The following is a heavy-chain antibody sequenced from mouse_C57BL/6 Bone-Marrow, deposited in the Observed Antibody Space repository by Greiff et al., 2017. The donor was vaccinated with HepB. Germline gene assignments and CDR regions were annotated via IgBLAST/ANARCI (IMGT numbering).Heavy chain of an antibody. CDR1: GFNIKDDY. CDR2: IDPENGDT. J-gene: IGHJ2*01. CDR3: TQGRGGY. V-gene: IGHV14-4*01. D-gene: IGHD3-3*01. Sequence: VQLKESGAELVRPGASVKLSCTASGFNIKDDYMHWVKQRPEQGLEWIGWIDPENGDTEYASKFQGKATITADTSSNTAYLQLSSLTSEDTAVYYCTQGRGGYWGQGTTLTVSS.